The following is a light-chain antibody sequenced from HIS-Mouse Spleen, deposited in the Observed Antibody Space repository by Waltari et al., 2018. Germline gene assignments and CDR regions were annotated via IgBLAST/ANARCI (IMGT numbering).Light chain of an antibody. CDR2: EDS. CDR3: YSTDSSGNHRV. J-gene: IGLJ2*01. V-gene: IGLV3-10*01. Sequence: SYELTPPPSVSVSPGQTATLTCPADALPKKYAYWYQQKSGQAPVLVIYEDSKRPSGIPERFSGSSSGTMATLTISGAQVEDEADYYCYSTDSSGNHRVFGGGTKLTVL. CDR1: ALPKKY.